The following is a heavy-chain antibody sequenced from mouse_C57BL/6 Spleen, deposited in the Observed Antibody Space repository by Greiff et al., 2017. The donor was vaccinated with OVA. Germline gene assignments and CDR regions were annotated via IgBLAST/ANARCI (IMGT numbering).Heavy chain of an antibody. D-gene: IGHD2-3*01. J-gene: IGHJ2*01. V-gene: IGHV1-55*01. CDR2: IYPGSGST. CDR3: ARGHDGSREYFDY. Sequence: QVHVKQPGAELVKPGASVKMSCKASGYTFTSYWITWVKQRPGQGLEWIGDIYPGSGSTNYNEKFKSKATLTVDTSSSTAYMQLSSLTSEDSAVYYCARGHDGSREYFDYWGQGTTLTVSS. CDR1: GYTFTSYW.